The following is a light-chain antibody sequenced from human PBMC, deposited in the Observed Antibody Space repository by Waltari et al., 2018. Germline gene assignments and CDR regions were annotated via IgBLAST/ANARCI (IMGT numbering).Light chain of an antibody. CDR1: QDISNY. CDR3: QRYDNLPVFA. CDR2: DAS. V-gene: IGKV1-33*01. Sequence: IQLTQSPPYLSASVGDRITITCQASQDISNYLNWYQQKPGKAPKLLISDASNLETGVPSRFSGSQSATYFTLTISNLQPEDIATYYCQRYDNLPVFAFGPGTKVSIK. J-gene: IGKJ3*01.